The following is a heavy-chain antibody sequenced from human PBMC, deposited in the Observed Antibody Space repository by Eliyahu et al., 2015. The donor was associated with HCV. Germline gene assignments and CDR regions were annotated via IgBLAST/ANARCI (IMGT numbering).Heavy chain of an antibody. J-gene: IGHJ4*02. D-gene: IGHD6-19*01. CDR1: GFTFSSYA. CDR2: ISSNGGST. CDR3: AREGVYSSGWYGGGPAGGGLDY. Sequence: EVQLVESGGGLVQPGGSLRLSCAASGFTFSSYAMHWVRQAPGKGLEYVSAISSNGGSTYYANSVKGRFTISRDNSKNTLYLQMGSLRAEDMAVYYCAREGVYSSGWYGGGPAGGGLDYWGQGTLVTVSS. V-gene: IGHV3-64*01.